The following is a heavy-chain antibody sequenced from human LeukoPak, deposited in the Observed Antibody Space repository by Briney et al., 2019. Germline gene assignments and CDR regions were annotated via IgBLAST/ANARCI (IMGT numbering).Heavy chain of an antibody. J-gene: IGHJ4*02. D-gene: IGHD3-16*01. V-gene: IGHV3-7*01. CDR1: GFTFSGFY. CDR2: INQNGTGK. Sequence: PEGSLRLSCAASGFTFSGFYISWVRESPGKGLEWVASINQNGTGKNYVAPVKGRFTISRDNAKKSVWLQMTSLRADDTAVYYCARSLWPEDYWGQGTLVTVSS. CDR3: ARSLWPEDY.